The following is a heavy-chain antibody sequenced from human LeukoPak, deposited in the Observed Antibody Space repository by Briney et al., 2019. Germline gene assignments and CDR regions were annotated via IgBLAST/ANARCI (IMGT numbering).Heavy chain of an antibody. Sequence: ASVKVSCKASGYTFTSYDIIWVRQAPGQGLEWMGWISTYNGNTNYAQKLQGRVTMTTDTSTSTAYMELRSLRSDDTAVYYCARILYSNNIDYWGQGTLVTVSS. V-gene: IGHV1-18*01. CDR3: ARILYSNNIDY. CDR1: GYTFTSYD. D-gene: IGHD2/OR15-2a*01. CDR2: ISTYNGNT. J-gene: IGHJ4*02.